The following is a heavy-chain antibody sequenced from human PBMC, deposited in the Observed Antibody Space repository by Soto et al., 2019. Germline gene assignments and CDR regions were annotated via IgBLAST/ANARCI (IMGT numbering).Heavy chain of an antibody. CDR1: GFTFSSYW. D-gene: IGHD6-19*01. V-gene: IGHV3-7*01. CDR3: ARERIAVDYYFDY. Sequence: EVQLVESGRGLVQPGGSLRLSCAASGFTFSSYWISWVRQAPGKGLEWVANIKQDGSEKYYVDSVKGRFTISRDNAKNSLYLQMNSLRAEDTAVYYCARERIAVDYYFDYWGQGTLVTVSS. J-gene: IGHJ4*02. CDR2: IKQDGSEK.